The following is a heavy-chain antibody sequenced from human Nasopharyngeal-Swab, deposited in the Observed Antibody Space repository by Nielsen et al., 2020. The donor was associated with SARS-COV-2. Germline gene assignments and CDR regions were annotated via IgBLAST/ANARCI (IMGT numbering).Heavy chain of an antibody. J-gene: IGHJ3*02. V-gene: IGHV1-69*13. CDR1: GGTFSSYA. CDR2: IIPIFGTA. CDR3: ARDGYGNGAFDT. Sequence: SVKVSCKASGGTFSSYAISWVRQAPGQGLEWMGGIIPIFGTANYAQKFQGRVTITADESTSTAYMELSSLRSEDTAVYYCARDGYGNGAFDTWGQGTMVTVSS. D-gene: IGHD1-1*01.